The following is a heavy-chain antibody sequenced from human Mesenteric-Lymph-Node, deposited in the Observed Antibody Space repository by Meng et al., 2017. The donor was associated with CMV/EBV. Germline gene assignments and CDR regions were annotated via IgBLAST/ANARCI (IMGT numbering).Heavy chain of an antibody. CDR3: ARHLNQLLRDDAFDI. V-gene: IGHV5-51*01. CDR1: GYTFTSYW. J-gene: IGHJ3*02. Sequence: GESLKISCKGSGYTFTSYWIGWVRQMPGKGLEWMGIIYPGDSDTRYSPSFQGQVTISADKSISTAYLQWSSLKASDTAMYYCARHLNQLLRDDAFDIWGQGTMVTVSS. D-gene: IGHD2-2*01. CDR2: IYPGDSDT.